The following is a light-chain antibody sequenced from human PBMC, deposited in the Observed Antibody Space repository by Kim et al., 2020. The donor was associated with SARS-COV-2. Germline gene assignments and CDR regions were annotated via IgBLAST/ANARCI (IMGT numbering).Light chain of an antibody. CDR1: MLGNKY. J-gene: IGLJ3*02. V-gene: IGLV3-1*01. CDR3: QAWDSSTPDWV. Sequence: SYELTQPPSVSVSPGQAASISCSGDMLGNKYACWYQQKPGQSPVLVIYQNTKRPSGIPERFSGSNSGNTATLTISGTQAMDEADYYCQAWDSSTPDWVFGGGTQLTVL. CDR2: QNT.